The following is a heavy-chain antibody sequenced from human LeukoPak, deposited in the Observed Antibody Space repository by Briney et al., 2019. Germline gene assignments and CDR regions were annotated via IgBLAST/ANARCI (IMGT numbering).Heavy chain of an antibody. J-gene: IGHJ4*02. V-gene: IGHV4-34*01. CDR3: ARSGPPYDYVWGSYRYYFDY. CDR2: INHSGST. Sequence: SETLSLTCAVYGGSFSGYYWSWIRQPPGKGLEWIGEINHSGSTNYNPSLKGRVTISVDTSKNQFSLKLSSVTAADTAVYYCARSGPPYDYVWGSYRYYFDYWGQGTLVTVSS. D-gene: IGHD3-16*02. CDR1: GGSFSGYY.